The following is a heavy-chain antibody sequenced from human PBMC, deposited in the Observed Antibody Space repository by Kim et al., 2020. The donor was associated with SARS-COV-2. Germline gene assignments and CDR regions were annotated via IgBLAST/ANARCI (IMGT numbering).Heavy chain of an antibody. CDR3: ARVNCGGDPCDYYGMDV. V-gene: IGHV4-61*01. Sequence: SETLSLTCTVSGGSVSSGSYYWSWIRQPPGKGLEWIGYIYYSGSTNYNPSLKSRVTISVDTSKNQFSLKLSSVTAADTAVYYCARVNCGGDPCDYYGMDVWGQGTTVTVSS. CDR1: GGSVSSGSYY. D-gene: IGHD2-21*02. CDR2: IYYSGST. J-gene: IGHJ6*02.